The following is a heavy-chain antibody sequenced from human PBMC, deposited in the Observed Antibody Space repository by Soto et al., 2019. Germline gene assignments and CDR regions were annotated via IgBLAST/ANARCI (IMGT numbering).Heavy chain of an antibody. J-gene: IGHJ4*02. CDR3: ARVFSSGSGWMYYFDF. Sequence: QVQLQESGPGLVKPSETLSLTCTVSSDSIAGENWWSWVRQPPGMGLEWIGEIVHTGGTNYNPSLKSRVTMEVDKSKNQFSLKLISATAADTAVYHCARVFSSGSGWMYYFDFWGQGTLVSVSS. CDR1: SDSIAGENW. CDR2: IVHTGGT. V-gene: IGHV4-4*02. D-gene: IGHD6-25*01.